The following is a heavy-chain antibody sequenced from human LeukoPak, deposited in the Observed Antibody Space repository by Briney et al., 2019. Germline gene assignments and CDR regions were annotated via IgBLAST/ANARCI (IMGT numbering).Heavy chain of an antibody. Sequence: PGVSLTRFCAASGFTFRSYGMHWVRQAPGKGLEWVAAIWYAGSNKYYADSVTGRFTISRDDSKNTPYLQMTGLRAEDTAVYYCARDSHGSSWYSDAFDIWGQGTMVTVSS. CDR1: GFTFRSYG. CDR3: ARDSHGSSWYSDAFDI. J-gene: IGHJ3*02. D-gene: IGHD6-13*01. V-gene: IGHV3-33*01. CDR2: IWYAGSNK.